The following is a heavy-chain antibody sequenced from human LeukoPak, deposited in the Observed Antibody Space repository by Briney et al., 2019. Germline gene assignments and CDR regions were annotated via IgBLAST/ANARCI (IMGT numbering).Heavy chain of an antibody. V-gene: IGHV4-59*08. D-gene: IGHD6-19*01. Sequence: SETLSLTCTVSGGSMSPYHWGWIRQPPGKGLEWTGYIYYSGSTNYNPSLNSRVTISVDTSKNQFSLRLSSVTAADTAIYYRARAVSGRFDYWGQGTLVTVSS. CDR3: ARAVSGRFDY. CDR1: GGSMSPYH. CDR2: IYYSGST. J-gene: IGHJ4*02.